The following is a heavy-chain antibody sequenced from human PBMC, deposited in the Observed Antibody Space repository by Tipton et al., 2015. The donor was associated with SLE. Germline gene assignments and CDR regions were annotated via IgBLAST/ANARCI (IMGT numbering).Heavy chain of an antibody. CDR1: GFTFSSYA. Sequence: GSLRLSCSASGFTFSSYAMHWVRQAPGKGLEYVSSISSNGGSTYYADSVKGRFTISRDNAKNTLYLQMNSLRAEDTAVYYCARDRLQLRLDYWGQGTLVTVSS. CDR3: ARDRLQLRLDY. J-gene: IGHJ4*02. D-gene: IGHD2-15*01. V-gene: IGHV3-64*04. CDR2: ISSNGGST.